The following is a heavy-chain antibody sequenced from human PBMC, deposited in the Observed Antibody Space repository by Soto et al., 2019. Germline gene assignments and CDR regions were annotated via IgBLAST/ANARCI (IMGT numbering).Heavy chain of an antibody. J-gene: IGHJ6*02. D-gene: IGHD6-19*01. CDR2: IYSGGST. V-gene: IGHV3-66*01. CDR1: GFTFSSYW. Sequence: PGGSLRLSCAASGFTFSSYWMSWVRQAPGKGLEWVSVIYSGGSTYYADSVKGRFTISRDNSKNTLYLQMNSLRAEDTAVYYCARDGVAVAGTIYYYYGMDVWGQGTTVTVSS. CDR3: ARDGVAVAGTIYYYYGMDV.